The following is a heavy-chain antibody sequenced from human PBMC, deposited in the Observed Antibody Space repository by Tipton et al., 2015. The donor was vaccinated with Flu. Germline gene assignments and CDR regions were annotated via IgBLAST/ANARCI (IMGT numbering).Heavy chain of an antibody. CDR2: IFYSGSFSGGST. CDR1: GGSISSTYY. Sequence: LSCTVSGGSISSTYYWGWIRQPPGKGLEWIGSIFYSGSFSGGSTYYNPSLKSRVTISVDTSKNQFSLKLGSVTAGDTAVYYCARRDCAGGICYSRVYDAFDIWGQGTLVTVSS. CDR3: ARRDCAGGICYSRVYDAFDI. V-gene: IGHV4-39*07. J-gene: IGHJ3*02. D-gene: IGHD2-8*02.